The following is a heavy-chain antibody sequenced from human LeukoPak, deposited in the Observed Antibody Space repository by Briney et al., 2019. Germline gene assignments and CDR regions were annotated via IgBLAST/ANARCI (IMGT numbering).Heavy chain of an antibody. D-gene: IGHD1-1*01. Sequence: GGSLRLSCAASGFTFSSYAMSWVRQAPGKGLEWVSGVSGSGTSTYYADSVKGRFTISRDNSKNMLYLQMNSLRVEDTAAYFCAKDPTTIDAFDFWGQGTVVTVSS. V-gene: IGHV3-23*01. CDR3: AKDPTTIDAFDF. CDR2: VSGSGTST. J-gene: IGHJ3*01. CDR1: GFTFSSYA.